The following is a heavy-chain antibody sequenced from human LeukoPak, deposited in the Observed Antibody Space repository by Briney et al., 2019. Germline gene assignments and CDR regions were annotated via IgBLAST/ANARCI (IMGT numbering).Heavy chain of an antibody. V-gene: IGHV4-59*01. Sequence: PSETLSLTCTVSGGSISSYHWSWIRQPPGKGLEWIGYIYSSGSTNYNPSLKSRITISVDTSKNQFSLKLSSVTAADTAVYYCARFAYCGGHCWYYFDYWGQGSLVTVSS. D-gene: IGHD2-21*02. CDR1: GGSISSYH. CDR2: IYSSGST. CDR3: ARFAYCGGHCWYYFDY. J-gene: IGHJ4*02.